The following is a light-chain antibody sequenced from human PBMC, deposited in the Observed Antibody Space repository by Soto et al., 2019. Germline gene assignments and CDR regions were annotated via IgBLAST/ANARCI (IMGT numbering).Light chain of an antibody. V-gene: IGKV3-20*01. CDR2: DAS. CDR1: QTVRNNY. J-gene: IGKJ1*01. CDR3: QQYGSSPRT. Sequence: EFVLTQSPGTLSLSPGERATLSCRASQTVRNNYLAWYQQKPGQAPRLLIYDASNRATGIPARFSGSGSGTDFTLTISGLEPEDFAVYYCQQYGSSPRTFGQGTKVDVK.